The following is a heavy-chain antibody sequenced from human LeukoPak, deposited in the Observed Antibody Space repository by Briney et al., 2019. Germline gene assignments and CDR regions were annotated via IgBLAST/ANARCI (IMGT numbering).Heavy chain of an antibody. D-gene: IGHD3-22*01. CDR1: GGSISSGDYY. V-gene: IGHV4-30-4*08. CDR2: TYYSGST. CDR3: ARDTDDSSGYLG. Sequence: PSETLSLTCTVSGGSISSGDYYWSWIRQPPGKGLEWLGYTYYSGSTYYNPSLKSRVTISVDTSKNQFSLKLSSVTAADTAVYYCARDTDDSSGYLGWGQGTLVTVSS. J-gene: IGHJ1*01.